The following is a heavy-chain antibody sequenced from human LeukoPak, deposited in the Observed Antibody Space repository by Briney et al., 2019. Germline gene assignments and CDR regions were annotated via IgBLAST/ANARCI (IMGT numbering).Heavy chain of an antibody. CDR3: ARGGEKWTDYYGMDV. Sequence: GGSLRLSCAASGFTFSSYDMHWVRQATGKGLEWVSAIGTAGDTYYPGSVKVPFTISRENAKNSLYLQMNSLRAGDTAVYYCARGGEKWTDYYGMDVWGQGTTVTVSS. J-gene: IGHJ6*02. D-gene: IGHD3-16*01. CDR1: GFTFSSYD. V-gene: IGHV3-13*01. CDR2: IGTAGDT.